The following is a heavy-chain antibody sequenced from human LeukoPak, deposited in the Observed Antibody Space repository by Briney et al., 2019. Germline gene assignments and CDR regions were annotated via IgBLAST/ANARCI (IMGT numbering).Heavy chain of an antibody. V-gene: IGHV1-2*04. Sequence: ASVKVSCKASGYTFTGYYMHWVRQAPGQGLEWMGWINPNSGVTNYAQKFQGWVTMTRDTSISTACMELGRLRSDDTAVYYCARVLDSGYPVWDCWGQGTLVTVSS. D-gene: IGHD5-12*01. J-gene: IGHJ4*02. CDR1: GYTFTGYY. CDR2: INPNSGVT. CDR3: ARVLDSGYPVWDC.